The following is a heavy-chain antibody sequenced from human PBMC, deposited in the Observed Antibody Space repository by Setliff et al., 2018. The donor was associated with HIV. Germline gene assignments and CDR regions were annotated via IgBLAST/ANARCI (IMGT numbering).Heavy chain of an antibody. V-gene: IGHV4-38-2*01. J-gene: IGHJ3*02. Sequence: SETLSLTCAVSGYSISSGYYWAWIRQPPGKGLEWIGSIYHGGTTYYNPSLKSRGTISEDTSKNQFSLSLSSVTAADTAVYYCVRAPPLTPPDADHPFDIWGQGTMVTVSS. CDR1: GYSISSGYY. CDR2: IYHGGTT. CDR3: VRAPPLTPPDADHPFDI. D-gene: IGHD3-9*01.